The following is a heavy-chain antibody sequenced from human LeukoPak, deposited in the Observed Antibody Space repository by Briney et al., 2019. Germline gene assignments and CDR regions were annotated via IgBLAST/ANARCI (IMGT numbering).Heavy chain of an antibody. Sequence: GGSLRLSCAASGCTFTSYAMSWVRQAPGKGLEWVSGITGSGDNTFYADSVKGRFTISRDNSKNTLYLQMNSLRVEDTAVYYCANLMVSTYYGVGVYWGQGTLVTVSS. CDR3: ANLMVSTYYGVGVY. CDR2: ITGSGDNT. CDR1: GCTFTSYA. J-gene: IGHJ4*02. V-gene: IGHV3-23*01. D-gene: IGHD4-17*01.